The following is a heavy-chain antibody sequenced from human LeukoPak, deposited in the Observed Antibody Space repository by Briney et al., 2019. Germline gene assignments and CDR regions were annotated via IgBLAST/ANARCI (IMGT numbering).Heavy chain of an antibody. CDR3: AKVESDYSGSYHFDY. Sequence: GGSLRLSCAASGFTFSSYAMSWVRQAPGKGLEWVSAISGSGGSTHYADSVKGRFTISRDNSKNTLYLQMNSLRAEDTAVYYCAKVESDYSGSYHFDYWGQGTLVTVSS. CDR1: GFTFSSYA. CDR2: ISGSGGST. V-gene: IGHV3-23*01. J-gene: IGHJ4*02. D-gene: IGHD1-26*01.